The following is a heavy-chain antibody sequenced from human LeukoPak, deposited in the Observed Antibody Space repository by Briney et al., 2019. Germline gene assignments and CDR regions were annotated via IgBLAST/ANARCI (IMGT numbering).Heavy chain of an antibody. J-gene: IGHJ4*02. V-gene: IGHV4-34*01. CDR2: INHSGST. CDR1: GGSFSGYY. CDR3: ARGEVYDILTGYSPLYFDY. D-gene: IGHD3-9*01. Sequence: PSETLSLTCAVYGGSFSGYYWSWIRQPPGKGLEWIGEINHSGSTNYNPSLKSRVTISVDTSKNQFSLKLSSVTAADTAVYYCARGEVYDILTGYSPLYFDYCGQGTLVTVSS.